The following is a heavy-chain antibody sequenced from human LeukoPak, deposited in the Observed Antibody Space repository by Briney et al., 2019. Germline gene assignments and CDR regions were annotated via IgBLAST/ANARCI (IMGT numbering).Heavy chain of an antibody. V-gene: IGHV3-21*01. D-gene: IGHD7-27*01. CDR2: ISSSSSYI. J-gene: IGHJ4*02. CDR3: ARAGLGFPYFDY. CDR1: GFTFSRYS. Sequence: PGGSLRLSCAASGFTFSRYSMNWVRQAPGKGLEWVSSISSSSSYIYYADSVKGRFTISRDNAKNSLYLQMNSLRAEDTAVYYCARAGLGFPYFDYWGQGTLVTVSS.